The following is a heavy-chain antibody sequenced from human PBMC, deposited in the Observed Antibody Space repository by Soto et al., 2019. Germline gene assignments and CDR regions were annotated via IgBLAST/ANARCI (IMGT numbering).Heavy chain of an antibody. CDR2: ISSSSSYI. V-gene: IGHV3-21*01. CDR1: GFTFSSYS. CDR3: ARVHNPRYFDWLSPPGGKYYFDY. J-gene: IGHJ4*02. Sequence: ESGGGLVKPGGSLRLSCAASGFTFSSYSMNWVRQAPGKGLEWVSSISSSSSYIYYADSVKGRFTISRDNAKNSLYLQMNSLRAEDTAVYYCARVHNPRYFDWLSPPGGKYYFDYWGQGTLVTVSS. D-gene: IGHD3-9*01.